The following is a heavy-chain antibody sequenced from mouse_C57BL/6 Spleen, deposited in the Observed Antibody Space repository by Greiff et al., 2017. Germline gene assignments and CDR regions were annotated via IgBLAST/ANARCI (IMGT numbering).Heavy chain of an antibody. V-gene: IGHV1-82*01. D-gene: IGHD1-1*01. CDR3: ARFTTGSSYWYFEV. CDR2: IYPGDGDT. J-gene: IGHJ1*03. CDR1: GYAFSSSW. Sequence: VQLQQSGPELVKPGASVKISCKASGYAFSSSWMNWVKQRPGKGLEWIGRIYPGDGDTNYNGKFKGKATLTVDKSSSTAYMQLSSLTSEDSAVYFCARFTTGSSYWYFEVWGTGTTVTVAS.